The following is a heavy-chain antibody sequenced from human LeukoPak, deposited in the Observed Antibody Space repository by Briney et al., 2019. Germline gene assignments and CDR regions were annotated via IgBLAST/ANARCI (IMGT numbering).Heavy chain of an antibody. CDR1: GFTFSSYG. CDR3: AKDLSSSWYEAFDI. D-gene: IGHD6-13*01. CDR2: ISYDGSNK. J-gene: IGHJ4*02. Sequence: GGSLRLSCAASGFTFSSYGMHWVRQAPGKGLEWVAVISYDGSNKYYADPVKGRFTISRDNSKNTLYLQMNSLRAEDTAVYYCAKDLSSSWYEAFDIWGQGTLVTVSS. V-gene: IGHV3-30*18.